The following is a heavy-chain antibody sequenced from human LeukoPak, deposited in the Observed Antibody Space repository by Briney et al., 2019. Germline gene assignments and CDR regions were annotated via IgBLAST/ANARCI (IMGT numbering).Heavy chain of an antibody. CDR2: IYYSGST. Sequence: PSETLSLTCTVSGGSISSSSYYWGWIRQPPGKGLEWIGSIYYSGSTYYNPSLKSRVTISVDTSKNQFSLKLSSVTAADTAVYFCARCNRDSGGYGMDVWGQGTTVTVSS. D-gene: IGHD2/OR15-2a*01. CDR3: ARCNRDSGGYGMDV. CDR1: GGSISSSSYY. V-gene: IGHV4-39*07. J-gene: IGHJ6*02.